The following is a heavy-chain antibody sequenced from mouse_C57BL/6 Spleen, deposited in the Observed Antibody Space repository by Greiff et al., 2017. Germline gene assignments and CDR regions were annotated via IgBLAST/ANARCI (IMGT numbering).Heavy chain of an antibody. CDR2: IDPETGGT. V-gene: IGHV1-15*01. CDR3: TREEDYYGNYFDY. Sequence: QVQLQQSGAELVRPGASVTLSCKASGYTFTDYEMHWVKQTPVHGLEWIGAIDPETGGTAYNQKFKGKAILTADKSSSTAYMELRSLTSEDSAVYYCTREEDYYGNYFDYWGQGTTLTVSS. J-gene: IGHJ2*01. D-gene: IGHD1-1*01. CDR1: GYTFTDYE.